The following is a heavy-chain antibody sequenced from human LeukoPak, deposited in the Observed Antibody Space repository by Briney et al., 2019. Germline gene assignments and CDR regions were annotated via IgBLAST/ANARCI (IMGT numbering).Heavy chain of an antibody. V-gene: IGHV4-59*01. CDR1: GGSISSYY. D-gene: IGHD3-22*01. J-gene: IGHJ4*02. CDR2: IYYSGST. CDR3: ARDLVPYYYDSSGAL. Sequence: SETLSLTCTVSGGSISSYYWSWIRQPPGKGLEWIGYIYYSGSTNYNPSLKSRVTISVDTSKNQFSLKLSSVTAADTAVYYCARDLVPYYYDSSGALWGQGSLVTVSS.